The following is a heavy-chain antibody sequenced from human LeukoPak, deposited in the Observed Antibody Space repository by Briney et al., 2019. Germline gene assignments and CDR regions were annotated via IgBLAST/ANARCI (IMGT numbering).Heavy chain of an antibody. Sequence: GGSLRLSCAASGFTFSHAWMSWVRQVPGKGLEWVGRIKSKIDGGTTDYAAPVKGRFTISREDSKNTLYLQMNSLETEDTAVYYCTIVRGYCGGDCYSWGQGTLVTVSS. CDR3: TIVRGYCGGDCYS. V-gene: IGHV3-15*01. CDR2: IKSKIDGGTT. CDR1: GFTFSHAW. J-gene: IGHJ4*02. D-gene: IGHD2-21*02.